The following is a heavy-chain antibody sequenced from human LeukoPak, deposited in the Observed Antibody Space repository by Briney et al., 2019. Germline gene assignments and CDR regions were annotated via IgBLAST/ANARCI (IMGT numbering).Heavy chain of an antibody. CDR2: MNPNSGNT. J-gene: IGHJ4*02. CDR1: GYTFTSYD. D-gene: IGHD3-9*01. V-gene: IGHV1-8*03. CDR3: ATKTYDILTGYYPDY. Sequence: ASVKVSCKASGYTFTSYDINWVRQATGQGLEWMGWMNPNSGNTGYAQKFQGRVTITADESTSTAYMELSSLRSEDTAVYYCATKTYDILTGYYPDYWGQGTLVTVSS.